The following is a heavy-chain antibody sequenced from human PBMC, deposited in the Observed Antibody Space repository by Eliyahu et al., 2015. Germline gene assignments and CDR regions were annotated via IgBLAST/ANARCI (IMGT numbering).Heavy chain of an antibody. V-gene: IGHV1-58*02. Sequence: QMQLVQSGPEVKEPGTSVKVSCKASGFTITTSAMQWVRQARGQRLEWIGWIVVGSGNTNYAQKFQERVTITRDMSTSTAYMELSSLRSEDTAVYYCAADPDGYNYFRWGQGTLVTVSS. D-gene: IGHD5-24*01. J-gene: IGHJ4*02. CDR2: IVVGSGNT. CDR1: GFTITTSA. CDR3: AADPDGYNYFR.